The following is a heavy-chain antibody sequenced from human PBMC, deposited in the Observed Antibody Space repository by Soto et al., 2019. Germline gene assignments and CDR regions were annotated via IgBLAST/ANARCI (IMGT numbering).Heavy chain of an antibody. J-gene: IGHJ6*02. Sequence: GGSLRLSCAASGFTFSSYAMSWVRQAPGKGLEWVSAISGSGGSTYYADSVKGRFTISRDNSKNTLYLQMNSLRAEDTAVYYCAKLCVVVPAAPWATKDGMDVWGQGTTVTVSS. CDR1: GFTFSSYA. CDR2: ISGSGGST. D-gene: IGHD2-2*01. V-gene: IGHV3-23*01. CDR3: AKLCVVVPAAPWATKDGMDV.